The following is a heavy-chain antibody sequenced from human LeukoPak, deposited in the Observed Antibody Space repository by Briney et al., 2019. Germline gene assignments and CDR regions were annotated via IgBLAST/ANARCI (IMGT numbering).Heavy chain of an antibody. J-gene: IGHJ4*02. CDR2: INHSGST. CDR1: GGSFSGYY. CDR3: ARGRGRIQLWFD. V-gene: IGHV4-34*01. Sequence: PSETLSLTCAVYGGSFSGYYWSWIRQPPGKGLEWIGEINHSGSTNYNPSLKSRVTISVDTSKNQFSLKLSSVTAADTAVYYCARGRGRIQLWFDWGQGTLVTVSS. D-gene: IGHD5-18*01.